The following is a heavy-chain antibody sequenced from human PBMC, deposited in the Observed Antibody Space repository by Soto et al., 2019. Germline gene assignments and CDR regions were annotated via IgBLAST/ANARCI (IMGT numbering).Heavy chain of an antibody. CDR3: ARDHKPTYYDFWSGPATYYYYGMDV. J-gene: IGHJ6*02. CDR2: IYYSGST. D-gene: IGHD3-3*01. CDR1: GGSISSYY. Sequence: PSETLSLTCTVSGGSISSYYWSWIRQPPGKGLEWIGYIYYSGSTNYNPSLKSRVTISVDTSKNQFSLKLSSVTAADTAVYYCARDHKPTYYDFWSGPATYYYYGMDVWGQGTTVTVSS. V-gene: IGHV4-59*01.